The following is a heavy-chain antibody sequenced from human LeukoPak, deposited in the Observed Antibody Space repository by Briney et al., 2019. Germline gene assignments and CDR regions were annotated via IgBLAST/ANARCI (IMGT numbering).Heavy chain of an antibody. V-gene: IGHV3-53*01. CDR1: GLTVSSNY. D-gene: IGHD5-18*01. CDR3: ARVVGYSYGTHFDY. J-gene: IGHJ4*02. CDR2: IYSGGST. Sequence: PGGSLRLSCAASGLTVSSNYMSWVRQAPGKGLEWVSVIYSGGSTYYADSVKGRFTISRDNSKNTLYLQMNSLRAEDTAVYYCARVVGYSYGTHFDYWGQGTLVTVSS.